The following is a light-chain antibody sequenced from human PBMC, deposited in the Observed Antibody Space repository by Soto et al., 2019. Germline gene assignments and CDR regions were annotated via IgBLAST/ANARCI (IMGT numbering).Light chain of an antibody. Sequence: DIQMTQTPSSLSASVGDRVTITCRASQSISSYLNWYQQQPGKAPKLLIYAASSLQSGVPSRFSGSGSGTDFTLTITSLQPEDFATYYCQQSFSEFLYTFGQGTKLEIK. CDR1: QSISSY. CDR2: AAS. CDR3: QQSFSEFLYT. V-gene: IGKV1-39*01. J-gene: IGKJ2*01.